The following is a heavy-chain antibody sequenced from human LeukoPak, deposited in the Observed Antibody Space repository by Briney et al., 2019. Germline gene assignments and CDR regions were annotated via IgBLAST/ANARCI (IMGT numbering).Heavy chain of an antibody. CDR2: ISSSSTI. CDR3: ARDRDDFWSGSYYMDV. Sequence: PGGSLRLSCAASGITVSTYSMNWVRQAPGKGLEWVSYISSSSTIYYADSVKGRFTISRDNAKNSLYLQMNSLRAEDTAVYYCARDRDDFWSGSYYMDVWGKGTTVTVPS. D-gene: IGHD3-3*01. J-gene: IGHJ6*03. V-gene: IGHV3-48*01. CDR1: GITVSTYS.